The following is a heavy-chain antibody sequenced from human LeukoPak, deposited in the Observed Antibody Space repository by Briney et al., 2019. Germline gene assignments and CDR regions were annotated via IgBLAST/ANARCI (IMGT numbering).Heavy chain of an antibody. CDR1: GFTFDDHG. CDR3: AKTHYDILTGYPYFGY. D-gene: IGHD3-9*01. V-gene: IGHV3-20*04. CDR2: INCNGGST. J-gene: IGHJ4*02. Sequence: GGYLRLSCAASGFTFDDHGMGWVGQAPGLWLEWGSGINCNGGSTGDADSEEGRFTISRENSKNPLYLQMNSLRAEDTAVYYCAKTHYDILTGYPYFGYWGQGTLVTVSS.